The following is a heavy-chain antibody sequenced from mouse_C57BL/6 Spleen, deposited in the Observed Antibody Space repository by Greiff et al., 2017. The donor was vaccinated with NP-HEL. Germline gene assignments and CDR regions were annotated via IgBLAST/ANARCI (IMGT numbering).Heavy chain of an antibody. J-gene: IGHJ3*01. CDR1: GYTFTDYE. CDR3: TRGGVTTAFAY. Sequence: QVQLQQSGAELVRPGASVTLSCKASGYTFTDYEMHWVKQTPVHGLEWIGAIDPETGGTAYNQKFKGKAILTADKSSSTAYMELRSLTSEDSAGYYCTRGGVTTAFAYWGQGTLVTVSA. V-gene: IGHV1-15*01. CDR2: IDPETGGT. D-gene: IGHD2-2*01.